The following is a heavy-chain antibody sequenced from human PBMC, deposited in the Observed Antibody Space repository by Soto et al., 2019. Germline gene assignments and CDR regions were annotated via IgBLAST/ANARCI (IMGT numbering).Heavy chain of an antibody. J-gene: IGHJ4*02. CDR2: VYWEDTK. V-gene: IGHV2-5*02. CDR1: GFSLSTSGVG. D-gene: IGHD4-17*01. CDR3: AHKGYGDYPLDY. Sequence: QITLKESGPTLVKPTQTLTLTCTFSGFSLSTSGVGVGWIRQPPGKALEWLAVVYWEDTKHYSPSLKSRLTITKDTSINHVVLTMTNMDPVDTATYFCAHKGYGDYPLDYWGQGTLVTVSS.